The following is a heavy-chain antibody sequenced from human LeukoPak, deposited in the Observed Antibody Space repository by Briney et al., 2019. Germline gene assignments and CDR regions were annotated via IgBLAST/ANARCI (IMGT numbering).Heavy chain of an antibody. CDR2: INPNSGGT. Sequence: ASVKVSCKASGYTFTGYYTHWVRQAPGQGLEWMGWINPNSGGTNYAQKFQGRVTMTRDTSISTAYMELSRLRSDDTAVYYCARDYGYSSGCDYWGQGTLVTVSS. CDR1: GYTFTGYY. CDR3: ARDYGYSSGCDY. D-gene: IGHD6-19*01. J-gene: IGHJ4*02. V-gene: IGHV1-2*02.